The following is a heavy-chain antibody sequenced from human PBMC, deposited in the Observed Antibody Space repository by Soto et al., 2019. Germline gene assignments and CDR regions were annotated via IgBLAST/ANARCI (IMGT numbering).Heavy chain of an antibody. D-gene: IGHD3-10*01. V-gene: IGHV3-7*04. CDR2: MKQDGSEQ. J-gene: IGHJ4*02. CDR3: ARDGAGLVRGPDF. CDR1: GFTFSSYW. Sequence: GGSLRLSCEASGFTFSSYWMSWARQAPGKGLEWVGNMKQDGSEQTYVDSVRGRFTISRDNAKNSLYLQMNSLRAEDTAVYYCARDGAGLVRGPDFWGQGTLVTVSS.